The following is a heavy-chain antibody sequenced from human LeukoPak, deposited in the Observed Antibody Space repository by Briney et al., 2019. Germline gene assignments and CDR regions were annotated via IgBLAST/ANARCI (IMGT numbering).Heavy chain of an antibody. V-gene: IGHV3-30*18. CDR2: ISYDGSNK. Sequence: GGSLRLSCAASGFTFSSYGMHWVRQAPGKGLEWVAVISYDGSNKYYADSVKGRFTISRDNSKNTLYLQMNSLRAEDTAVYYCAKDPSRITMVRGVIGYWGQGTLVTVSS. CDR1: GFTFSSYG. D-gene: IGHD3-10*01. J-gene: IGHJ4*02. CDR3: AKDPSRITMVRGVIGY.